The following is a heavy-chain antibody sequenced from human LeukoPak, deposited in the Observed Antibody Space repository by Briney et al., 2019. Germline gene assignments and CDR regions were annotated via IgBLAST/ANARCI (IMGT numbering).Heavy chain of an antibody. CDR2: INHSGST. CDR1: GGSFSGYY. V-gene: IGHV4-34*01. Sequence: PSETLSLTCAVYGGSFSGYYWSWIRQPPGKGLEWIGEINHSGSTNYNPSLKSRVTISVDTSKNQFSLKLSSVTAADTAVYYCAMGIAAAAFDYWGQGTLVTVSS. D-gene: IGHD6-13*01. J-gene: IGHJ4*02. CDR3: AMGIAAAAFDY.